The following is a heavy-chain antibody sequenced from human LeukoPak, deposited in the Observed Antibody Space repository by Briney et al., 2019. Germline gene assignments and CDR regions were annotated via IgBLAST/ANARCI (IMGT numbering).Heavy chain of an antibody. CDR1: GFTFSSYL. J-gene: IGHJ4*02. Sequence: GGSLRLSCAASGFTFSSYLINWVRQAPGKGLEWVSAISSSSSYIYYADSVKGRFTISRDNAKNSLYLQMNSLGAEDTAVYYCAREPVTGSVYWGQGTLVTVSS. CDR2: ISSSSSYI. V-gene: IGHV3-21*01. D-gene: IGHD4-17*01. CDR3: AREPVTGSVY.